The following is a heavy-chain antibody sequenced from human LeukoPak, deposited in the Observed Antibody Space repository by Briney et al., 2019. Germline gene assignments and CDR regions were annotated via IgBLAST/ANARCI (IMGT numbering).Heavy chain of an antibody. CDR2: LYSGGAT. V-gene: IGHV3-53*01. CDR3: ARGARLRPYYY. J-gene: IGHJ4*02. CDR1: GFTVSSNY. D-gene: IGHD2-8*01. Sequence: PGGSLRLSCAASGFTVSSNYMSWVRQAPGKGLEWVSVLYSGGATHYADSVKGRFTISRDNSKNTLYLQMNSLRAEDTAVYYCARGARLRPYYYWGQGTLVTVSS.